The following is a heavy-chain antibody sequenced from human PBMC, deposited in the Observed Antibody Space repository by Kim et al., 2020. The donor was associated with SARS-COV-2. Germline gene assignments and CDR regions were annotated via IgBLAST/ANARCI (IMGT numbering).Heavy chain of an antibody. CDR3: ARRGAVAGNPVYDY. J-gene: IGHJ4*02. V-gene: IGHV4-39*01. Sequence: NPPLKSRITMSVDTSKNQFSLALSFVTAADTTVYYCARRGAVAGNPVYDYWGQGILVTVSS. D-gene: IGHD6-19*01.